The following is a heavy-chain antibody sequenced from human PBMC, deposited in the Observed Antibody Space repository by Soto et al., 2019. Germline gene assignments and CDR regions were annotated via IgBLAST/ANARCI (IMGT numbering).Heavy chain of an antibody. CDR2: ISISGGTI. J-gene: IGHJ4*02. CDR1: GFTFSDYY. V-gene: IGHV3-11*01. CDR3: ARERARVFDS. Sequence: QVQLVESGGGLVKPGGSLRLSCAASGFTFSDYYMSWLRQAPGKGLEWLSYISISGGTIYYADSVKGRFSISRDNAKNSLYLQLSSLRAEDTAVYFCARERARVFDSWGQGTLVTVSS.